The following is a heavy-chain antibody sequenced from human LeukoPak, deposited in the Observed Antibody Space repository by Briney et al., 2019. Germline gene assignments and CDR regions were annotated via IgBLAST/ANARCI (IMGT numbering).Heavy chain of an antibody. CDR2: INGNGGST. CDR1: GFTFGNYG. CDR3: AKSGYNRFDY. V-gene: IGHV3-20*04. Sequence: PGGSLRLSCAASGFTFGNYGMSWVRQVPGKGLEWVSSINGNGGSTAYADSVKGRFTISRDNSKNTLYLQMNSLRAEDTAVYYCAKSGYNRFDYWGQGTLVTVSS. D-gene: IGHD5-24*01. J-gene: IGHJ4*02.